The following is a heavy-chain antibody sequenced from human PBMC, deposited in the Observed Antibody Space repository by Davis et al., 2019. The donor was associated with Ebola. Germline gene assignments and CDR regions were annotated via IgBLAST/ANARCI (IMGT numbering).Heavy chain of an antibody. CDR1: GYTFTGYY. J-gene: IGHJ4*02. V-gene: IGHV1-2*06. CDR3: ARDRGGDYSFDY. CDR2: INPNSGGT. D-gene: IGHD3-10*01. Sequence: AASVKVSCKASGYTFTGYYIHWVRQAPGQGLEWMGRINPNSGGTNYAQKFQGRVTMTRDTSISTAYMELSRLRSEDTSVYYCARDRGGDYSFDYWGQGTLVTVSS.